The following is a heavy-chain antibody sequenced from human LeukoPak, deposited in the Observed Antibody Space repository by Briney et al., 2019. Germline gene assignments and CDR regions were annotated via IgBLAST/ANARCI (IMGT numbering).Heavy chain of an antibody. V-gene: IGHV4-59*01. J-gene: IGHJ4*02. CDR3: ARDNKTPYYFDY. Sequence: PSETLSLTCTVSGVSISSYYWSWIRQPPGKGLEWIGYIYYSGSTNYNPSLKSRVTISVDTSKNQFSLKLSSVTAADTAVYYCARDNKTPYYFDYWGQGTLVTVSS. CDR2: IYYSGST. CDR1: GVSISSYY. D-gene: IGHD1/OR15-1a*01.